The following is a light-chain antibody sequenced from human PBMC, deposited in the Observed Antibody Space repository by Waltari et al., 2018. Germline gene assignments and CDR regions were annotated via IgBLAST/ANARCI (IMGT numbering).Light chain of an antibody. Sequence: QSVLTQPPSVSGAPGQRVTISCTGSSSNIGAGYDVHWYQHLPGKAPKPLIDANSCRPSGVPDRFSGSKSGTSASLAITGLQAEDEADYYCQSYDSSLSAVLFGGGTKLTVL. J-gene: IGLJ2*01. CDR2: ANS. CDR3: QSYDSSLSAVL. CDR1: SSNIGAGYD. V-gene: IGLV1-40*01.